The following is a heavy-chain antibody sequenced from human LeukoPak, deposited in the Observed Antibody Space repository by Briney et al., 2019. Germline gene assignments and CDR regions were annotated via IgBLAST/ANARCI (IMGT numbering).Heavy chain of an antibody. J-gene: IGHJ6*03. V-gene: IGHV4-38-2*02. CDR3: ARVYSGSSWDYYYYMDV. CDR2: IYHTGSN. CDR1: GGSISSYY. Sequence: SETLSLTCTVSGGSISSYYWGWIRQPPGKGLEWIGSIYHTGSNYYNLSLKSRVTISVDTSKNQFSLKLSSVTAADTAVYFCARVYSGSSWDYYYYMDVWGKGTTVTVSS. D-gene: IGHD6-13*01.